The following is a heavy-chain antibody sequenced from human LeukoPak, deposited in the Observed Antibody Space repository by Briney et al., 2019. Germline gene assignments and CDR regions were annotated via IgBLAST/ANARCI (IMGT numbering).Heavy chain of an antibody. Sequence: PSETLSLTCTVSGGSISSYYWSWIRQPPGKGLEWIGYIYYSGSTNYNPSLKSRVTISVDTSKNQFSLKLSSVTAADTAVYYCARGGVVVVTAIELAANWFDPWGQGTLVTVSS. CDR3: ARGGVVVVTAIELAANWFDP. D-gene: IGHD2-21*02. J-gene: IGHJ5*02. CDR1: GGSISSYY. CDR2: IYYSGST. V-gene: IGHV4-59*01.